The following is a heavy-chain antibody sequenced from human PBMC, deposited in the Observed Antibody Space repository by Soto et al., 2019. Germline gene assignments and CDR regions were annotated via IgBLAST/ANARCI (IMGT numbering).Heavy chain of an antibody. V-gene: IGHV1-18*01. J-gene: IGHJ4*02. CDR1: GYTFTSYG. D-gene: IGHD1-1*01. CDR2: ISAHNGNT. CDR3: ARGRYGDY. Sequence: QVHLVQSGAEVKKPGASVKFSCKGSGYTFTSYGITWVRQATGQGLEWMGWISAHNGNTDYAQKLQGRVTVTRDTSTSAAYRELRSLCSVDTAVYYCARGRYGDYWGQRALVTVSS.